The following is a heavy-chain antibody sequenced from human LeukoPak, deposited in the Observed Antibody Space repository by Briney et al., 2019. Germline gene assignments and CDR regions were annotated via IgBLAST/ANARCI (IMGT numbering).Heavy chain of an antibody. CDR3: TIGAYYYGSDSYRGYYFDY. V-gene: IGHV3-15*01. CDR2: LKSKTHDETT. Sequence: GGSLRLSCAASGFTFSNVWMSWVRQAPGKGLEWVGRLKSKTHDETTDYAAPVKGRFTISRDDSKNTVYLQMNSLKTEDTAVYYCTIGAYYYGSDSYRGYYFDYWGQGTLVTVSS. CDR1: GFTFSNVW. D-gene: IGHD3-10*01. J-gene: IGHJ4*02.